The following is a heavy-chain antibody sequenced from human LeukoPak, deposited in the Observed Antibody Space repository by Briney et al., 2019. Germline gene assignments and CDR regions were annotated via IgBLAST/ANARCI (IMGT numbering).Heavy chain of an antibody. D-gene: IGHD2-2*02. J-gene: IGHJ2*01. Sequence: PGGSLRLSCAASGFTFSSYSMNWVRQAPGKGLEWVSSISSSSSYIYYADSVKGRFTISRDNAKNSLYLQMNSLRAEDTAVYYCARDGGRPGVVPAAIPAAIFDLWGRGTLVTVSS. CDR2: ISSSSSYI. V-gene: IGHV3-21*01. CDR3: ARDGGRPGVVPAAIPAAIFDL. CDR1: GFTFSSYS.